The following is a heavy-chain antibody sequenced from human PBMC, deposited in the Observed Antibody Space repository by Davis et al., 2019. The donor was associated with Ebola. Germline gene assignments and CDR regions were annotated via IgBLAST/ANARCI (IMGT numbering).Heavy chain of an antibody. CDR2: IDPSDSYT. CDR3: ASSLYYYYGMDV. Sequence: GESLKISCKGSGYSFTSYWISWVRQMPGKGLEWMGRIDPSDSYTNYSPSFQGHVTISADKSISTAYLQWSSLKASDTAMYYCASSLYYYYGMDVWGQGTTVTVSS. V-gene: IGHV5-10-1*01. J-gene: IGHJ6*02. CDR1: GYSFTSYW.